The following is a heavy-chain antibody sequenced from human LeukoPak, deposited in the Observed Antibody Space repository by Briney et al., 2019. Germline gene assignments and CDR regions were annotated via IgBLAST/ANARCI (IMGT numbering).Heavy chain of an antibody. V-gene: IGHV4-38-2*01. CDR2: IYHSGST. Sequence: SETLSLTCAVSGYSISSGYYWGWIRQPPGKGLEWIGSIYHSGSTYYNPSLKSRVTISVDTSKNQFSLKLSAVTAADTAVYYCARFDVDTAMVDAFDIWGQGTMVTVSS. CDR3: ARFDVDTAMVDAFDI. CDR1: GYSISSGYY. J-gene: IGHJ3*02. D-gene: IGHD5-18*01.